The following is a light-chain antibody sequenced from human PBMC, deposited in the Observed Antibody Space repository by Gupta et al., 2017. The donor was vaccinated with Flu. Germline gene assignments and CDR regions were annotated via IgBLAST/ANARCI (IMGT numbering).Light chain of an antibody. V-gene: IGKV1-39*01. CDR3: QQSRSFPYS. J-gene: IGKJ2*03. CDR1: QNIDDIF. CDR2: TTS. Sequence: DIQLTQSPSSLSASVGDRVTITCRASQNIDDIFLNWYQMKPGRGPKVLIYTTSSLQSGVPSRFSGSGSGTDFTLTISSLQPEDFATYFCQQSRSFPYSFGQGTKLDI.